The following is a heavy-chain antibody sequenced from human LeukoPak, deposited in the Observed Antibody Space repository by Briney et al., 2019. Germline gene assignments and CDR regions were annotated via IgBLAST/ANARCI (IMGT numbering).Heavy chain of an antibody. CDR3: ARRWAHFDY. V-gene: IGHV4-39*01. D-gene: IGHD3-16*01. CDR2: IYHNWST. J-gene: IGHJ4*02. Sequence: SETLYLTCTVSGGSISTSVYYWGWIRQPPGKEREWIGTIYHNWSTYYNPSLKSRRTIFVDTSKNQFSLKLNSVTAADTAVYYCARRWAHFDYWGQGTLVTVSS. CDR1: GGSISTSVYY.